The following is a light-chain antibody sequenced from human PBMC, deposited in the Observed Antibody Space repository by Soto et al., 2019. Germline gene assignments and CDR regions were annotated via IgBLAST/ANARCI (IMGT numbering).Light chain of an antibody. CDR3: QQYNSYLWT. CDR2: KAS. Sequence: DVQMTQSPSTLSASVGDRVTITCRASQSVSIWLAWYQQKPGKAPKLLIYKASSLESGVPSRFSGSGSGAEFTLTISSLQPDDFATYYCQQYNSYLWTFGQGTKVDIK. CDR1: QSVSIW. V-gene: IGKV1-5*03. J-gene: IGKJ1*01.